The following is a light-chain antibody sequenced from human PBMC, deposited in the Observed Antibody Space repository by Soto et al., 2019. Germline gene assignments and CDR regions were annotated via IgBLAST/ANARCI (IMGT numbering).Light chain of an antibody. CDR3: QQYNSYLWT. CDR2: KAS. Sequence: DVQMTQSPSTLSASVGDRVTITCRASQSVSIWLAWYQQKPGKAPKLLIYKASSLESGVPSRFSGSGSGAEFTLTISSLQPDDFATYYCQQYNSYLWTFGQGTKVDIK. CDR1: QSVSIW. V-gene: IGKV1-5*03. J-gene: IGKJ1*01.